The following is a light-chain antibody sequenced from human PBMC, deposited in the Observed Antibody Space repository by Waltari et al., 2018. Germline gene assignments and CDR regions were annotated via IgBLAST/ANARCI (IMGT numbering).Light chain of an antibody. V-gene: IGLV1-40*01. J-gene: IGLJ3*02. CDR3: QSFDSSLSASV. Sequence: QSVLPQPPSLSGAPGQKVTIPCTGGSPPFGARYRFHRYQQFPGAAPKLLIFGNTNRASGVPGRFSGSKSGTSASLAIAGLQSEDEAVYYCQSFDSSLSASVFGGGTKLTVL. CDR2: GNT. CDR1: SPPFGARYR.